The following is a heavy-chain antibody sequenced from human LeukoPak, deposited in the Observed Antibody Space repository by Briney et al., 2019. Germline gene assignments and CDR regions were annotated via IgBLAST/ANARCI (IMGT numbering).Heavy chain of an antibody. CDR3: ARGYYGSGSYWFDY. D-gene: IGHD3-10*01. CDR1: GFTFSDYY. CDR2: ICSSGSTI. J-gene: IGHJ4*02. Sequence: GGSLRLSCAASGFTFSDYYRSWIRQAPGKGLEWVSYICSSGSTIYYADSVKGRFTISRDNAKNSLYLQMNSLRAEDTAVYYCARGYYGSGSYWFDYWGQGTLVTVSS. V-gene: IGHV3-11*04.